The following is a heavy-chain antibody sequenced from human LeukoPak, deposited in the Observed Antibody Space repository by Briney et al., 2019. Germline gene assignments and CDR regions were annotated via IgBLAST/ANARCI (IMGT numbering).Heavy chain of an antibody. Sequence: SETLSLTCTVSGGSISSYYWSWIRQPPGKGRAWIGYIFTSGSTNYNPSLRSRVTISLDTSKNQFSLTLSSVTAADTAVYYCARHGSVHSPLNVWSKGTTVTVSS. CDR2: IFTSGST. V-gene: IGHV4-4*09. CDR1: GGSISSYY. CDR3: ARHGSVHSPLNV. D-gene: IGHD1-26*01. J-gene: IGHJ6*04.